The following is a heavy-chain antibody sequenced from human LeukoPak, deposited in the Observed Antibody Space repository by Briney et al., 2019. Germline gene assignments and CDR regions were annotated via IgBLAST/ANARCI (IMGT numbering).Heavy chain of an antibody. J-gene: IGHJ4*02. D-gene: IGHD1-26*01. Sequence: GESLKISCKGSGYTFTNYWIGWVRQMPGKGLEWMEIIWPSDSDTRYSPSFQGQVTISADKSISTAYLQWSSLKASDTAIYYCARRISGYYIDYWGQGTLVTVSS. CDR2: IWPSDSDT. CDR3: ARRISGYYIDY. CDR1: GYTFTNYW. V-gene: IGHV5-51*01.